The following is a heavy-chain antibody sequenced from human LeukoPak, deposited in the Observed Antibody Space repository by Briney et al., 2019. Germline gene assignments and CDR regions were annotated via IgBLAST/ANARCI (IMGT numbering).Heavy chain of an antibody. D-gene: IGHD2/OR15-2a*01. CDR3: VREVAYCNGIHCRFDS. Sequence: ASVKVSCKASRYVFTDYYIHWVRQAPGQGLEWMGCINPHSGGTTYGKKFQDRVTMTRDTAITTAYLELRRLTSDDAAFYFCVREVAYCNGIHCRFDSWGQSTLVIVSS. J-gene: IGHJ4*02. CDR2: INPHSGGT. CDR1: RYVFTDYY. V-gene: IGHV1-2*02.